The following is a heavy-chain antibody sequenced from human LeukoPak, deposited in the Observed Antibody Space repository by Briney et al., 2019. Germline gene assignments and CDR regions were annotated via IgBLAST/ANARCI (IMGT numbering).Heavy chain of an antibody. CDR2: INTGTGNP. V-gene: IGHV7-4-1*02. J-gene: IGHJ4*02. CDR3: FAVGSTFDH. D-gene: IGHD1-26*01. CDR1: GYTFTDYA. Sequence: GASVKVSCKASGYTFTDYAMSWGRQAPGQGLESMGWINTGTGNPTYAQDFTGRSLFSVDTSVSTAYLQINRLKADDTAVYSCFAVGSTFDHWGQGTLVPVSS.